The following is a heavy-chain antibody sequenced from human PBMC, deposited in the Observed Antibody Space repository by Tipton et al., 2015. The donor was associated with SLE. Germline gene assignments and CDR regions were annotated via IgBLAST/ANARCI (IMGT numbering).Heavy chain of an antibody. J-gene: IGHJ6*02. CDR2: IYLDDSDT. V-gene: IGHV5-51*03. D-gene: IGHD1-26*01. CDR1: GYRFINYW. CDR3: ARPVGADGEDV. Sequence: QLVQSGAEVKKPGESLKISCKGSGYRFINYWIGWVRQMPGKGLEWMGLIYLDDSDTRYSPSFQGQVTISADNSISTLYLQWSSLKASDTATYYCARPVGADGEDVWGQGTTVTVSS.